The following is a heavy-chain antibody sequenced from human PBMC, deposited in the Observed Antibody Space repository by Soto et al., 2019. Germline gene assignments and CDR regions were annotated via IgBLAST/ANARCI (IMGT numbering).Heavy chain of an antibody. Sequence: PGGSLRLSCAASGFTFSSYSMNWVRQAPGKGLEWVSSISSSSSYIYYADSVKGRFTISRDNAKNSLYLQMNSLRAEDTAVYYCARNHGSQYQLLFSAFDISGQGTMVTVSS. V-gene: IGHV3-21*01. J-gene: IGHJ3*02. CDR2: ISSSSSYI. D-gene: IGHD2-2*01. CDR3: ARNHGSQYQLLFSAFDI. CDR1: GFTFSSYS.